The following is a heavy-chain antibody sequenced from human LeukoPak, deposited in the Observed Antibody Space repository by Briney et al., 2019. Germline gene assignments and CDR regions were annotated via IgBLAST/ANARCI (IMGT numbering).Heavy chain of an antibody. J-gene: IGHJ4*02. CDR3: ARDRIYGSGSDHFDY. CDR2: IYHSGGT. V-gene: IGHV4-39*07. Sequence: PSETLSLTCTVSGGSISSSSYYWGWIRQPPGKGLEWIGSIYHSGGTYYNPSLKSRVTISVDTSKNQFSLKLSSVTAADTAVYYCARDRIYGSGSDHFDYWGQGTLVTVSS. CDR1: GGSISSSSYY. D-gene: IGHD3-10*01.